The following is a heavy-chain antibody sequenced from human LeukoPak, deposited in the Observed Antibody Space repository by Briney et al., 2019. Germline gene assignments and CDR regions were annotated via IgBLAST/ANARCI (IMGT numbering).Heavy chain of an antibody. CDR1: GGSFSGYY. CDR3: ATGGAAAGTSWFDP. V-gene: IGHV4-34*01. Sequence: SETLSLTCAVYGGSFSGYYWSWLRQPPGKGLEWLGEINHSGSTNYNPSLKSRVTISVDTSKNQFSLKLSSVTAADTAVYYCATGGAAAGTSWFDPWGQGTLVTVSS. D-gene: IGHD6-13*01. CDR2: INHSGST. J-gene: IGHJ5*02.